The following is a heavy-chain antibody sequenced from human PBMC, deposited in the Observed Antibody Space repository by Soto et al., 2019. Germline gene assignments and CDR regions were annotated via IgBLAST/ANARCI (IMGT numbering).Heavy chain of an antibody. CDR3: ARTGLDTAMVTVFDY. J-gene: IGHJ4*02. V-gene: IGHV3-64*01. CDR1: GFTFSSYA. Sequence: EVQLVESGGGLVQPGGSLRLSCAASGFTFSSYAMYWVRQAPGKGLEHVSAISSNGGSTYYANSVKGRFTISRDNSXXTLYLQMGSLRAEDMAVYYCARTGLDTAMVTVFDYWGQGTLVTVSS. D-gene: IGHD5-18*01. CDR2: ISSNGGST.